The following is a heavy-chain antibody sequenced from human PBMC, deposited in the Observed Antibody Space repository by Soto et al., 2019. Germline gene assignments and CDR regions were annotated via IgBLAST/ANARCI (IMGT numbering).Heavy chain of an antibody. J-gene: IGHJ3*02. CDR3: ARQQLVTSDAFDI. CDR2: IYPGDSDT. CDR1: GYSFTSYW. D-gene: IGHD6-13*01. Sequence: PGESLKISCKGSGYSFTSYWIGWVRQMPGNGLEWMGIIYPGDSDTRYSPSFQGQVTISADKSISTAYLQWSSLKASDTAMYYCARQQLVTSDAFDIWGQGTMVTVSS. V-gene: IGHV5-51*01.